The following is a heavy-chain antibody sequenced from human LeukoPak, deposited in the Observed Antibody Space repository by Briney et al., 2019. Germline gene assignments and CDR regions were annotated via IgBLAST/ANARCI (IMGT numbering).Heavy chain of an antibody. Sequence: GGSLRLSCAASGFTFNNYVLHWVRQAPGKGLEWVAVVSYDGSNKYYADSVKGRFTISRDNSENRLYLQMNNLRADDTAVYYCARATTVTTGGDYWGQGTLVTLSS. D-gene: IGHD4-17*01. CDR2: VSYDGSNK. J-gene: IGHJ4*02. V-gene: IGHV3-30-3*01. CDR3: ARATTVTTGGDY. CDR1: GFTFNNYV.